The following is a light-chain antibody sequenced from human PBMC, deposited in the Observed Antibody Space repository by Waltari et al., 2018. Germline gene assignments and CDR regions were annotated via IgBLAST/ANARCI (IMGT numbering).Light chain of an antibody. CDR1: QDISNY. V-gene: IGKV1-33*01. CDR2: DAS. J-gene: IGKJ2*01. CDR3: QQYDNPLDT. Sequence: DIQMTQSPSPLSASVGDRVTITCQASQDISNYLNWYQQKPGKAPKLLIYDASNLETGVPSRFSGSGSGTDFTFTISSLQPEDIATYYCQQYDNPLDTFGQGTKLEIK.